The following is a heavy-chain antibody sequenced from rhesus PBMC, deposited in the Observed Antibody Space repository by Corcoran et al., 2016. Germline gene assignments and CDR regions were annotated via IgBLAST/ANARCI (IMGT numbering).Heavy chain of an antibody. V-gene: IGHV4-80*01. D-gene: IGHD2-21*01. CDR3: ARGCTGSGCYVNRFDV. Sequence: QVQLQESGPGLVKPSETLSLTCAVSGGSFSSYWWSWIRHPPGKGLVWMGENNGNSGSTHYNPSLKSSVTISKDASKNPLSLQLSAVTAADTAVYYGARGCTGSGCYVNRFDVWGPGVLVTVSS. J-gene: IGHJ5-1*01. CDR2: NNGNSGST. CDR1: GGSFSSYW.